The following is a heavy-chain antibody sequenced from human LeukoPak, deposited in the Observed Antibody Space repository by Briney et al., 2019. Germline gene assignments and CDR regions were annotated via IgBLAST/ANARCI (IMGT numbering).Heavy chain of an antibody. CDR2: IIPSLGTT. CDR1: GDPFRKCA. D-gene: IGHD2-2*02. J-gene: IGHJ4*02. V-gene: IGHV1-69*11. CDR3: ARPGSIRFSVPYCCTY. Sequence: TVELSCKASGDPFRKCAISWVRHAPGQGLEWVGRIIPSLGTTNYAQKFQGRVTITGDRSTTTAYVEERSLRFKDTAVYYCARPGSIRFSVPYCCTYWRQAT.